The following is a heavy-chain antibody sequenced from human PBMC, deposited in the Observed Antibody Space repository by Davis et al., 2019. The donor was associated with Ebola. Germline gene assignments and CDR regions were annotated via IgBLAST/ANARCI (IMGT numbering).Heavy chain of an antibody. CDR1: GFTFSSSA. CDR3: VKDRSGTYAFDI. V-gene: IGHV3-64D*08. CDR2: INDNGRRI. J-gene: IGHJ3*02. Sequence: GSLRLSCATSGFTFSSSAMHWGRQAPGKGLEYVAGINDNGRRIHYGESVKGRFTISRDKSKNTLYLQMSSLREEDTALYYCVKDRSGTYAFDIWGQGTGVTVSS. D-gene: IGHD3-10*01.